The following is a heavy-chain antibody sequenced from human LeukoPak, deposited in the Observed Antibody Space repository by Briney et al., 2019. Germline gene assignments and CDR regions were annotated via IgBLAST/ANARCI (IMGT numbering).Heavy chain of an antibody. Sequence: SVKVSCKASGGTFSSYAISWVRQAPGQGLEWMGGIIPIFGTANYAQKFQGRVTITTDESTSTAYMELSSLRSEDTAVYYCVRGRWELRYYYYMDVWGKGTTVTVSS. CDR2: IIPIFGTA. J-gene: IGHJ6*03. D-gene: IGHD1-26*01. V-gene: IGHV1-69*05. CDR1: GGTFSSYA. CDR3: VRGRWELRYYYYMDV.